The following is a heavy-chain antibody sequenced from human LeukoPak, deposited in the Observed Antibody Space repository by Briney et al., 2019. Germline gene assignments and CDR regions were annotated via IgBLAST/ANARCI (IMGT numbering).Heavy chain of an antibody. CDR3: ARDRITRDAFDI. D-gene: IGHD3-16*01. J-gene: IGHJ3*02. CDR1: GGTFSSYA. V-gene: IGHV1-69*05. Sequence: SVKVSCKASGGTFSSYAISWVRQAPGQGLEWMGRIIPIFGTANYAQKFQGRVTITTDESTSTAYMELSSLRSEDTAVYYCARDRITRDAFDIWGQGTMVTVSS. CDR2: IIPIFGTA.